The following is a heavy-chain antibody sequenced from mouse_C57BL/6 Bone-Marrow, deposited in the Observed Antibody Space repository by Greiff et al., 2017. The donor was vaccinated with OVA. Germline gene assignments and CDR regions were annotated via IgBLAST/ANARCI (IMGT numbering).Heavy chain of an antibody. CDR3: ARTTVVAGDY. D-gene: IGHD1-1*01. J-gene: IGHJ2*01. CDR2: IDPANGNT. V-gene: IGHV14-3*01. Sequence: EVKLEESVAELVRPGASVKLSCTASGSNIKNTYMHWVKQRPEQGLEWIGRIDPANGNTKYAPKFQGKATITAATSSNTAYLQLSGLTSEDTAIYYCARTTVVAGDYWGQATTLTVSS. CDR1: GSNIKNTY.